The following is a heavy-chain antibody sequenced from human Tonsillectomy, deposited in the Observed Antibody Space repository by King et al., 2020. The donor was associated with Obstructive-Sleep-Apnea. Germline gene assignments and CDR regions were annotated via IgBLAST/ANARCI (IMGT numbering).Heavy chain of an antibody. CDR2: ISGSGGHI. CDR1: GFTFSNDY. J-gene: IGHJ4*02. CDR3: VRGEDLFPGPT. D-gene: IGHD3-10*01. Sequence: VQLVESGGDLVKPGGSLRLSCAASGFTFSNDYMSWIRQAPGKGLEWLSYISGSGGHIYYADSVKGRFTISRDNTKNSLFLQMDSLRAEDTAVYYCVRGEDLFPGPTGGQGTLVTVSS. V-gene: IGHV3-11*01.